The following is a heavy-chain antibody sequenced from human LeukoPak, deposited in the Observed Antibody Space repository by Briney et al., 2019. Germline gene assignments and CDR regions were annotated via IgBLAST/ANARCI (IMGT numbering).Heavy chain of an antibody. V-gene: IGHV1-2*02. CDR1: GYTFTGYY. CDR3: ARKGLLWFGELLYGGAFDI. CDR2: INPNSGGT. D-gene: IGHD3-10*01. J-gene: IGHJ3*02. Sequence: GASVKVSCKASGYTFTGYYMHWVRQAPGQGLEWMGWINPNSGGTNYAQKFQGRVTMTRDTSISTAYMELSRLRSDDTAVYYCARKGLLWFGELLYGGAFDIWGQGTMVTVSS.